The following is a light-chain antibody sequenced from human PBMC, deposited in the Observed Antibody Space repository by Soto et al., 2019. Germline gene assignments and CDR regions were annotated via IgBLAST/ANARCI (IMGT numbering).Light chain of an antibody. V-gene: IGKV1-27*01. J-gene: IGKJ3*01. Sequence: DIPMTQSPTSLSASVGDRVTITCRASQGIRNFAWYQQKPGKAPKLLIYAASTLQSGVPSRFSGSGSGTDFTLTINNLQPEDVATYSCQKYSSVPVFGPGTKVEIK. CDR2: AAS. CDR1: QGIRNF. CDR3: QKYSSVPV.